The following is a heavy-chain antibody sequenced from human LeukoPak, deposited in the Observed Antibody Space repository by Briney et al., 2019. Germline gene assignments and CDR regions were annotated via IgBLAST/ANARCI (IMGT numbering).Heavy chain of an antibody. CDR1: GFTFSTYG. CDR2: IWNDGSNK. D-gene: IGHD6-19*01. J-gene: IGHJ4*02. V-gene: IGHV3-33*01. CDR3: ARSVASFDY. Sequence: GGSLRLSCVASGFTFSTYGMHWVRQAPGKGLEWVAVIWNDGSNKYYGDSVKGRFTISRDNSKNTLYLQMNSLRAEDTAVYYCARSVASFDYWGQGTLVTVSS.